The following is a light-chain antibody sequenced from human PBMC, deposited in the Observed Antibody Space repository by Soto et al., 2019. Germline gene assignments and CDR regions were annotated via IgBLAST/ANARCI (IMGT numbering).Light chain of an antibody. CDR2: AVS. Sequence: DIQMTQSPSSVSASVGDSVTISCRASQDISSWLAWYQQKPGKAPKLLIYAVSNLQSGVPSRFSGSGSGTDFTLTISSLQPEDSATYYCQQANSVSITFGQGTRPEIK. CDR1: QDISSW. CDR3: QQANSVSIT. V-gene: IGKV1-12*01. J-gene: IGKJ5*01.